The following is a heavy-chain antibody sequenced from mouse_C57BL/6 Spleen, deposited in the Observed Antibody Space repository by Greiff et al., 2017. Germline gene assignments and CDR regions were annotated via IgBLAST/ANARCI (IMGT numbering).Heavy chain of an antibody. Sequence: EVKLMESGAELVRPGSSVKMSCKTSGYTFTSYGIHWVKQRPGQGLDWIGYIYIGNGYTEYNEKFKGKATLTSDTSSSTAYMQLSSLTSKDTAICFCAREGENSGWSFADWGQGTLVTVAA. D-gene: IGHD2-3*01. CDR1: GYTFTSYG. J-gene: IGHJ3*01. CDR3: AREGENSGWSFAD. CDR2: IYIGNGYT. V-gene: IGHV1-58*01.